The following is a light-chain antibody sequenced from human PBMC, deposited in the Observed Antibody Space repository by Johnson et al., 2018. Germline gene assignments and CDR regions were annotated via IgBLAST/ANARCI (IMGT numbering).Light chain of an antibody. Sequence: QSVLTQPPSVSAAPGQKVTISCSGSSSNIGNNYVSWYQQLPGTAPKLLIYENNKRPSGIPDRFSGSKSGTSATLGITGLQTGDEADYYCGTWDSSLSAGKVFGTGTKGTV. V-gene: IGLV1-51*02. J-gene: IGLJ1*01. CDR1: SSNIGNNY. CDR2: ENN. CDR3: GTWDSSLSAGKV.